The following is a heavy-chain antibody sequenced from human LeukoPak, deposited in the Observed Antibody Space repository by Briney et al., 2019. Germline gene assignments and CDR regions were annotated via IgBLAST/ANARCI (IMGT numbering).Heavy chain of an antibody. V-gene: IGHV3-49*04. CDR2: IRSKAYGGTT. D-gene: IGHD3-10*01. CDR3: TRDPGSGSYYITLDY. J-gene: IGHJ4*02. Sequence: GGSLRLSSTASGFTFGDYAMSWVRQAPGKGLECVGFIRSKAYGGTTEYAASVKGRFTISRDDSKSIAYLQMNSLKTEDTAVYYCTRDPGSGSYYITLDYWGQGTLVTVSS. CDR1: GFTFGDYA.